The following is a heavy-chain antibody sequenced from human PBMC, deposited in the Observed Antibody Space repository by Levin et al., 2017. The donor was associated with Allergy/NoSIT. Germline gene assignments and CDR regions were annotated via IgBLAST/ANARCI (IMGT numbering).Heavy chain of an antibody. CDR1: GGSFSGYY. J-gene: IGHJ5*02. D-gene: IGHD6-13*01. CDR2: INHSGST. V-gene: IGHV4-34*01. CDR3: ARGLRKVSAGTRYNWFDP. Sequence: PSETLSLTCAVYGGSFSGYYWSWIRQPPGKGLEWIGEINHSGSTNYNPSLKSRVTISVDTSKNQFSLKLSSVTAADTAVYYCARGLRKVSAGTRYNWFDPWGQGTLVTVSS.